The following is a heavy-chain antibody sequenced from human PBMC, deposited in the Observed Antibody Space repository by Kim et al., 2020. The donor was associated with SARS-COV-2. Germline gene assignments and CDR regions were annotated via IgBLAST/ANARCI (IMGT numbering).Heavy chain of an antibody. CDR1: GGSFSGYY. J-gene: IGHJ6*04. D-gene: IGHD3-3*01. CDR2: INHSGST. CDR3: ARSRRITIFGVVIHRVGGMDV. Sequence: SETLSLTCAVYGGSFSGYYWSWIRQPPGKGLEWIGEINHSGSTNYNPSLKSRVTISVDTSKNQFSLKLSSVTAADTAVYYCARSRRITIFGVVIHRVGGMDVGGKGTTVTVSS. V-gene: IGHV4-34*01.